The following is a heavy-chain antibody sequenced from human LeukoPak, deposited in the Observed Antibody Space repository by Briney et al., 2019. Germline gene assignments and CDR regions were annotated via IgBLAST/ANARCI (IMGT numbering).Heavy chain of an antibody. J-gene: IGHJ4*02. CDR3: TRGSSGRRDN. CDR1: GYTFTSCD. Sequence: ASVTVSCKASGYTFTSCDINWVRLATGQGLEWMGWMNPNSGNTGYGQSFQGRITMTRDISIGTAYMELSNLTSEDTAIYYCTRGSSGRRDNWGQGTLVTVSA. CDR2: MNPNSGNT. D-gene: IGHD6-19*01. V-gene: IGHV1-8*01.